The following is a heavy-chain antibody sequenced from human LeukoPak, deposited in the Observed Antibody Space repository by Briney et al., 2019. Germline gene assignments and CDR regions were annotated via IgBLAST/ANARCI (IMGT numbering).Heavy chain of an antibody. Sequence: PGGSLRLSCVSSGFPFSSYGMYWVRPTPDKGLQGVAYLRKDATYSNYADSVRGRFTISRDNSKNTLDLQMSSLRVEDTAVYYCASGGPTRGTLDCWGQGTLVTVSS. CDR1: GFPFSSYG. CDR3: ASGGPTRGTLDC. D-gene: IGHD1-26*01. J-gene: IGHJ4*02. V-gene: IGHV3-30*02. CDR2: LRKDATYS.